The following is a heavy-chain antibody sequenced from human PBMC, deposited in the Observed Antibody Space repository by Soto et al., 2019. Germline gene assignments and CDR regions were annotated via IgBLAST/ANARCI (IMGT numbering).Heavy chain of an antibody. CDR2: IYYSGST. CDR1: GASISSYY. CDR3: ARSDNRNSLYGVDV. D-gene: IGHD1-7*01. Sequence: SETPSLTCTVTGASISSYYWSSIPQPPGKGLDWIGYIYYSGSTNYNPSLKRRVTISVDTSKNQFSLKLSPVTAADTAVYYCARSDNRNSLYGVDVWGQGTSVTVSS. V-gene: IGHV4-59*01. J-gene: IGHJ6*02.